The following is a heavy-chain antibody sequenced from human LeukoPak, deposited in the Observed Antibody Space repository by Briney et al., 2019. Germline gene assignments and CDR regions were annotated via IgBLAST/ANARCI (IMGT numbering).Heavy chain of an antibody. V-gene: IGHV3-23*01. CDR3: AKAGETAARYYYYMDV. Sequence: GGSLRLSCAASGFTFSSYAMGWVRQAPGKGLEWVSAISGSGGSTYYADSVKGRFTISRDNSKSTLYLQMNGLRAEDTAVYYCAKAGETAARYYYYMDVWGKGTTVTVSS. CDR1: GFTFSSYA. CDR2: ISGSGGST. D-gene: IGHD6-6*01. J-gene: IGHJ6*03.